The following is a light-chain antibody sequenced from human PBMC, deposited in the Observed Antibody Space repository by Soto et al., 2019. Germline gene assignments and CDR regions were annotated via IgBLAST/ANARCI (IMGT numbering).Light chain of an antibody. CDR2: KAS. CDR1: QSISSW. V-gene: IGKV1-5*03. Sequence: DIQMTQSPSTLSASVGDRVTITCRASQSISSWLAWYQQKPGKAPKLLIYKASSLESGVPSRFSGSGSGTEFTLTISSLQPDDFATYYCQQYCSLRTFGQGTKVEIK. CDR3: QQYCSLRT. J-gene: IGKJ1*01.